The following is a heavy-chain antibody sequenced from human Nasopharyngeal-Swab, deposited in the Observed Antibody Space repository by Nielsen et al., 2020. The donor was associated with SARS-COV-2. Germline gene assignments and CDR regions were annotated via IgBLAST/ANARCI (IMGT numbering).Heavy chain of an antibody. CDR1: GYSISRGYY. Sequence: SETLSLTCTVSGYSISRGYYWGWIRQPPGKGLEWIGNIYYSGSTYYNPSLKSRVTISVDKSKNQFSLKLSSVTAADTAVYYCARESGRITMIVVVRGAFDIWGQGTMVTVSS. CDR3: ARESGRITMIVVVRGAFDI. D-gene: IGHD3-22*01. V-gene: IGHV4-38-2*02. CDR2: IYYSGST. J-gene: IGHJ3*02.